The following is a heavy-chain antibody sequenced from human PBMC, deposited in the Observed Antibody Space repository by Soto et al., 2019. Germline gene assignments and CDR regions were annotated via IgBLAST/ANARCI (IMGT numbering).Heavy chain of an antibody. CDR3: GRGPSPRAPAGGTPYYYAMDV. CDR2: MNPINGAT. J-gene: IGHJ6*02. Sequence: ASVKVSCKASGYDFTAYDINWVRHASGQELEWMGWMNPINGATGSARRFQGRVSMTRNTATGTAYLELNSLRSDDSAVYYCGRGPSPRAPAGGTPYYYAMDVWGQGTTVTVSS. V-gene: IGHV1-8*02. D-gene: IGHD6-13*01. CDR1: GYDFTAYD.